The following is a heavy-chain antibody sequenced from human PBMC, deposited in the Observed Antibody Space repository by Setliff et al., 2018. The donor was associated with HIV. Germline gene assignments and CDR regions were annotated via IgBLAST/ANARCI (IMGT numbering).Heavy chain of an antibody. CDR1: GYTFSSYG. Sequence: ASVKVSCKASGYTFSSYGISWVRQAPGQGLEWMGWISGYNGNTQYVQKLQGRVTMTTDTSTRTVYMELRSLRHDDTAEYFCARVPYRSAWFSGGHDAFDVWCQGTMVTVS. CDR3: ARVPYRSAWFSGGHDAFDV. CDR2: ISGYNGNT. D-gene: IGHD6-19*01. V-gene: IGHV1-18*01. J-gene: IGHJ3*01.